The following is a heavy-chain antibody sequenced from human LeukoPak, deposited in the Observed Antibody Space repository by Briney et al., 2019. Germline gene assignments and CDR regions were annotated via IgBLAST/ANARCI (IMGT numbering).Heavy chain of an antibody. D-gene: IGHD5-18*01. CDR3: ARVGYSYGYGRAFDI. Sequence: GGSLRLSCAASGFTFSSYSMNWVRQAPGKGLEWVSYISSSSSTIYYADSVKGRFTISRDNAKNSLYLQMNSLRDEDTAVYYCARVGYSYGYGRAFDIWGQGTMVTVSS. J-gene: IGHJ3*02. CDR2: ISSSSSTI. V-gene: IGHV3-48*02. CDR1: GFTFSSYS.